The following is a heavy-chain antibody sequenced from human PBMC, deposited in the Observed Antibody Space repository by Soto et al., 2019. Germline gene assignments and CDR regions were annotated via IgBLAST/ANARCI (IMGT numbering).Heavy chain of an antibody. J-gene: IGHJ3*02. CDR3: ARVQSDTGSGSYWFMGGHDAFDI. Sequence: PGGSLRLSCAASGFTFSDYYMSWIRQAPGKGLEWVSYISSSSSYTNYADSVKGRFTISRDNAKNSLYLQMNSLRAEDTAVYYCARVQSDTGSGSYWFMGGHDAFDIWGQGTMVTVSS. V-gene: IGHV3-11*06. CDR1: GFTFSDYY. D-gene: IGHD1-26*01. CDR2: ISSSSSYT.